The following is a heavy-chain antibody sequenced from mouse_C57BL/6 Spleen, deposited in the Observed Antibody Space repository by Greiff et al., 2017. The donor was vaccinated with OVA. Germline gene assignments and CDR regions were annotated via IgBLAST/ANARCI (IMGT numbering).Heavy chain of an antibody. J-gene: IGHJ4*01. V-gene: IGHV1-9*01. CDR2: ILPGSGST. D-gene: IGHD2-1*01. Sequence: VPLQQSGAELMKPGASVKLSCKATGYTFTGYWIAWVKQRPGHGLAWIGEILPGSGSTNYNEKFKGKATFTADTASNTAYMQLSSLTTEDSAIYYCARGDGNGCMDYWGQGTSVTVSS. CDR3: ARGDGNGCMDY. CDR1: GYTFTGYW.